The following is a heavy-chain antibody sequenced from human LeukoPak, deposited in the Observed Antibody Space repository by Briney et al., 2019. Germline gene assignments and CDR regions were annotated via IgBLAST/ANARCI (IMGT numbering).Heavy chain of an antibody. CDR2: ISSSGSTI. D-gene: IGHD3-10*01. CDR3: ARLLHITMVRGGDAFDI. Sequence: GGSLRLSCAASGFTFSSYWVHWVRQAPGKGLEWVSYISSSGSTIYYADSVKGRFTISRDNAKNSLYLQMNSLRAEDTAVYYCARLLHITMVRGGDAFDIWGQGTMVTVSS. CDR1: GFTFSSYW. J-gene: IGHJ3*02. V-gene: IGHV3-48*04.